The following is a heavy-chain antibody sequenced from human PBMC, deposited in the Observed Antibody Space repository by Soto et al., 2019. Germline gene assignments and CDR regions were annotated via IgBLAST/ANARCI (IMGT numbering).Heavy chain of an antibody. CDR1: GYTFTSYG. J-gene: IGHJ5*02. V-gene: IGHV1-18*01. CDR3: ARSLGSGWFKWFDP. D-gene: IGHD6-19*01. Sequence: SSVKVSCKASGYTFTSYGISWVRQAPGQGLEWMGWISAYNGNTNYAQKLQGRVTMTTDTSTSTAYMELRSLRSDDTAVYYCARSLGSGWFKWFDPWGQGALVTVSS. CDR2: ISAYNGNT.